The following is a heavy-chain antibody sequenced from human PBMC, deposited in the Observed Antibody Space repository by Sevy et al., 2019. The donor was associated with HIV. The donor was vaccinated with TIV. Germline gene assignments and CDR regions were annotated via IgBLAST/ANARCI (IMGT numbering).Heavy chain of an antibody. CDR2: IYSGGST. CDR3: ARVSITMVRGVIIVDAFDI. D-gene: IGHD3-10*01. Sequence: GGSLRLSCAASGFTVSSNYMSWVRQAPGKGLEWVSVIYSGGSTYYADSVKGRFTISRDNSKNTLYLQMNSLRAEDTAVYYCARVSITMVRGVIIVDAFDIWGQGTMVTVSS. V-gene: IGHV3-53*01. CDR1: GFTVSSNY. J-gene: IGHJ3*02.